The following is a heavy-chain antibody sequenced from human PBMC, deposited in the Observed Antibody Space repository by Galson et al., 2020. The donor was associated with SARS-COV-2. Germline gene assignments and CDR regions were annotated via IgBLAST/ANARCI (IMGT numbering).Heavy chain of an antibody. CDR1: GFTFDDYA. Sequence: GGSLRLSCAASGFTFDDYAMHWVRQAPGKGLEWVSGISWNRGSIGYADSVKGRFTISRDNAKNSLYLQMNSLRAEDTALYYCATGLPASYWGQGTLVTVSS. J-gene: IGHJ4*02. CDR3: ATGLPASY. CDR2: ISWNRGSI. V-gene: IGHV3-9*01.